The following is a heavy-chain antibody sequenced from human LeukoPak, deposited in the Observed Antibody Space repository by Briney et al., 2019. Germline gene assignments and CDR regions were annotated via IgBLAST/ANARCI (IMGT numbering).Heavy chain of an antibody. CDR2: IYPGDSDS. J-gene: IGHJ4*02. V-gene: IGHV5-51*01. CDR1: GYSFTSYW. CDR3: ARQVAYTSGRTFDF. D-gene: IGHD6-19*01. Sequence: GESLKVSCKGSGYSFTSYWIGWVRQMPGIGLEWMGIIYPGDSDSRYSPSFQGQVTISADKSISTTYLQWSSLKASDTAMYYCARQVAYTSGRTFDFWGQGTLVTVSS.